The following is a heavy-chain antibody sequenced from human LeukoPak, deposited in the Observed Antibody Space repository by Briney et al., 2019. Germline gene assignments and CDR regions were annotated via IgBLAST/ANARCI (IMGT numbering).Heavy chain of an antibody. Sequence: IPSETLSLTCAVYGGSFSGYYWSWLRQPPGKGLEWIGEINHSGSTNYNPSLKSRVTISVDTSKNQFSLKLSSVTAADTAVYYCARALGATPSNRFDPWGQGTLVTVSS. CDR1: GGSFSGYY. CDR3: ARALGATPSNRFDP. V-gene: IGHV4-34*01. D-gene: IGHD5-12*01. J-gene: IGHJ5*02. CDR2: INHSGST.